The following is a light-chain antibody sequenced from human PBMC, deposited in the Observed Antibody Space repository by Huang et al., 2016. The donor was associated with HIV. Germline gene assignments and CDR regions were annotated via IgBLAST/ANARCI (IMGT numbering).Light chain of an antibody. CDR1: QSISSY. V-gene: IGKV1-39*01. Sequence: DIQMTQSPSSLSASVGDRVTITCLASQSISSYLNWYQQKPGKAPKLLTYAASSLQSGVPSRVSGSESGTDFTLTISSLQPEDFATYYCQQSDSSPPYTFGQGTKLEIK. J-gene: IGKJ2*01. CDR3: QQSDSSPPYT. CDR2: AAS.